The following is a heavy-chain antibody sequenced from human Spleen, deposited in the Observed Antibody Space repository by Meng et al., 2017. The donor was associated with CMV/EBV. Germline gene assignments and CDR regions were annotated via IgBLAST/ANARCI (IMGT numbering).Heavy chain of an antibody. CDR3: AREFWNYELGNWFDP. CDR2: IYYSGST. CDR1: TGSISSGNYY. V-gene: IGHV4-30-4*08. D-gene: IGHD1-7*01. J-gene: IGHJ5*02. Sequence: SETLSLTCTVSTGSISSGNYYWSWIRQPPGKGLEWIEYIYYSGSTAYNPSLRSRVDISLDTSKNQFSLKLSSVTAADTAAYYCAREFWNYELGNWFDPWGQGTLVTVSS.